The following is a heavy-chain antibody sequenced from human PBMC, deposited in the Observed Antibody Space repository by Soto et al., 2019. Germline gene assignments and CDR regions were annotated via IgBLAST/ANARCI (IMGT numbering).Heavy chain of an antibody. J-gene: IGHJ5*02. CDR3: AREEYNWKAPFDH. D-gene: IGHD1-20*01. CDR2: VYHSGST. V-gene: IGHV4-38-2*02. Sequence: TSETLSLTCSVSGYSISSGYYWGWIRQPPGEGLEWIGCVYHSGSTFYNPSLKSRVTISVDTSKNQFSLELTSVTAADTAVYYCAREEYNWKAPFDHWGQGTLVTVSS. CDR1: GYSISSGYY.